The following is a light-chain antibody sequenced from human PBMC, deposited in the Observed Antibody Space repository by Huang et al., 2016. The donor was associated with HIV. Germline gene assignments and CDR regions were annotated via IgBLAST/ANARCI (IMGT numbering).Light chain of an antibody. J-gene: IGKJ1*01. CDR3: HQYYSSPQT. Sequence: DIVVTQSPGSLALSLGERAAINCTSSQSVFHRFNNKNYLSWYQVKPGQSPRLLIYWASTRESGVPDRFRGSGSGTDFTLTISSLQAEDVAVYYCHQYYSSPQTFGQGTKVEV. CDR2: WAS. CDR1: QSVFHRFNNKNY. V-gene: IGKV4-1*01.